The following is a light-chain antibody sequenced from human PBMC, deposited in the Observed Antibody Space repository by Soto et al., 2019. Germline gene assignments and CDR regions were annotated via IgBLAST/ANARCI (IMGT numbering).Light chain of an antibody. CDR1: SSNIGAGYD. CDR2: GNS. J-gene: IGLJ2*01. Sequence: QSVLTQPPSVSGAPGQRVTISCTGSSSNIGAGYDVHWYQQLPGTAPKLLIYGNSNRPSGVPDRFSGSKSGTSASRAITGRQAEDEAYYYGQSYDSSLSGSVVFGGGTKLTVL. CDR3: QSYDSSLSGSVV. V-gene: IGLV1-40*01.